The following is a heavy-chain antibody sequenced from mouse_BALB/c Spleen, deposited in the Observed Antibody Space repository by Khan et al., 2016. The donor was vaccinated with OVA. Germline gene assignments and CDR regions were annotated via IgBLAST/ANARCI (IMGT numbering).Heavy chain of an antibody. D-gene: IGHD3-1*01. Sequence: QVQLQQSGAELVKPGASVKLSCKASGYTFTSYQMYWVKQRPGQGLEWIGEINPNNGGTNFNEKLKSKATQTVDKSSRTAFMQLSSLTSEVSAVYYCIRGGYGGLAYWGQGTLVTVSA. CDR3: IRGGYGGLAY. V-gene: IGHV1S81*02. CDR2: INPNNGGT. J-gene: IGHJ3*01. CDR1: GYTFTSYQ.